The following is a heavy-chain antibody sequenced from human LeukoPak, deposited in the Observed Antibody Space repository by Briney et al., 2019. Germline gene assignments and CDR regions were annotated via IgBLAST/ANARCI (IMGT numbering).Heavy chain of an antibody. CDR1: GFTFHDYA. CDR2: IRSKVYGGTP. Sequence: PGRSLRLSCAASGFTFHDYAMTWVRQAPGKGLEWVGFIRSKVYGGTPEYAASVKGRFTISRDDSKGIAYLQMNSLKTEDTAVYYCTRDQTPYYWGQGTLVTVSS. J-gene: IGHJ4*02. CDR3: TRDQTPYY. V-gene: IGHV3-49*04.